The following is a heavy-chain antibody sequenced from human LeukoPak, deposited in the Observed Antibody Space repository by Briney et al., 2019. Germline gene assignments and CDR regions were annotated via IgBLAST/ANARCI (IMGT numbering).Heavy chain of an antibody. CDR2: ISWDGGST. V-gene: IGHV3-43D*03. D-gene: IGHD3-22*01. J-gene: IGHJ4*02. Sequence: GGSLRLSCAASGFTFDDYAMHWVRQAPGKGLEWVSLISWDGGSTYYADSVKGRFTISRDNSKNSLYLQMNSLRAEDTALYYCAKDQGDYDSSGYYLDYWGQGTLVTVSS. CDR3: AKDQGDYDSSGYYLDY. CDR1: GFTFDDYA.